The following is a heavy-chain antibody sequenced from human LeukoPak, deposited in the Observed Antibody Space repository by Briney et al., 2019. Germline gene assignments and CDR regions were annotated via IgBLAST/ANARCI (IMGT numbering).Heavy chain of an antibody. CDR3: ARVEAAHLRMDV. Sequence: PSQTLSLTCTVSGGSVSSGAYYWSWIRQHPGKGLEWIGYIYYSGSTFYNPSLKSRITISVDTSKNQFSLKLSSVTAADTAVYYCARVEAAHLRMDVWGQGTTVTVSS. CDR1: GGSVSSGAYY. V-gene: IGHV4-31*03. CDR2: IYYSGST. J-gene: IGHJ6*02. D-gene: IGHD2-15*01.